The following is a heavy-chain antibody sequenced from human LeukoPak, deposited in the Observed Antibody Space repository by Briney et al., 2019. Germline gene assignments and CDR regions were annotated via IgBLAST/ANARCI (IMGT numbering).Heavy chain of an antibody. CDR3: ARDGVGTTKRGAFDY. V-gene: IGHV1-69*13. CDR2: IIPIFDTA. CDR1: GGTFSSYA. Sequence: GASVKVSCKASGGTFSSYAISWVRQAPGQGLEWMGGIIPIFDTANYAQKFQGRVTITADESTSTAYMELSSLKSEDTAVYYCARDGVGTTKRGAFDYWGQGILVTVSS. J-gene: IGHJ4*02. D-gene: IGHD1-26*01.